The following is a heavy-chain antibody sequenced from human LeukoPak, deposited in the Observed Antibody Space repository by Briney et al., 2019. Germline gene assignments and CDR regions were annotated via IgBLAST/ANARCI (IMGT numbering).Heavy chain of an antibody. CDR2: IYSGGST. D-gene: IGHD2-2*02. CDR1: GFTFEDYG. V-gene: IGHV3-53*01. J-gene: IGHJ3*02. Sequence: GGSLRLSXAASGFTFEDYGMSWVRQAPGKGLEWVSVIYSGGSTYYADSVKGRFTISRDNSKNTLYLQMNSLRAEDTAVYYCARDSNCSSTSCYTYAFDIWGQGTMVTVSS. CDR3: ARDSNCSSTSCYTYAFDI.